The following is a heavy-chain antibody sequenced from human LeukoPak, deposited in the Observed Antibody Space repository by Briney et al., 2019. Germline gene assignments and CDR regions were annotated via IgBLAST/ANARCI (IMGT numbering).Heavy chain of an antibody. V-gene: IGHV4-59*12. J-gene: IGHJ6*02. CDR1: GGSISSYY. Sequence: KTSETLSLTCTVSGGSISSYYWSWIRQPPGKGLEWIGYIYYSGSTNYNPSLKSRVTISVDRSKNQFSLKLSSVTAADTAVYYCARGLRPTYGMDVWGQGTTVTVSS. CDR3: ARGLRPTYGMDV. D-gene: IGHD4-17*01. CDR2: IYYSGST.